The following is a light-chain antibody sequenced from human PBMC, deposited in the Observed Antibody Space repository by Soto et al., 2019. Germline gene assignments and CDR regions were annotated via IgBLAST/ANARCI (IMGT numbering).Light chain of an antibody. CDR3: QHYFNWTYT. CDR1: QSVTSN. CDR2: GAS. J-gene: IGKJ2*01. V-gene: IGKV3-15*01. Sequence: DIVMTQSPATLSLSPGDSATLSCRASQSVTSNLAWYQQKHCRAHMLLIYGASTRATGIPARFSGSGSGTELTLTISTLQSEQFALYYCQHYFNWTYTWGQGTKVEIK.